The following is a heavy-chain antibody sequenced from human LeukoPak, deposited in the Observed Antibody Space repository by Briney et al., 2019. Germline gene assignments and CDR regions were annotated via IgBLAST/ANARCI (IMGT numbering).Heavy chain of an antibody. J-gene: IGHJ4*02. CDR2: IYHSGRT. CDR1: GYSISSGYY. CDR3: ARSRRSWSTFDY. V-gene: IGHV4-38-2*02. Sequence: SETLSLTCTVSGYSISSGYYWGWIRQPPGKGLEWIGNIYHSGRTYYNPSLKSRVTISVDTSKNQFSLKLTSVTATDTAVYYCARSRRSWSTFDYWGQGTLVTVSS. D-gene: IGHD6-13*01.